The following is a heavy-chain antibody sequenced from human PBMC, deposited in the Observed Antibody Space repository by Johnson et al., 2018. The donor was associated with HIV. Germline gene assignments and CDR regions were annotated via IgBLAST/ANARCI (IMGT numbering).Heavy chain of an antibody. CDR1: GFTVSSNE. Sequence: VQLVESRGVLVQPGGSLRLSCAASGFTVSSNEMSWVRQAPGKGLEWVSSISGGSTYFADSRKGRFTISRDNSKNSLHLQMSSLRAEDTAVYQCARDRGLDAFDIWDQGTMVTVSS. CDR3: ARDRGLDAFDI. V-gene: IGHV3-38-3*01. CDR2: ISGGST. J-gene: IGHJ3*02. D-gene: IGHD3-10*01.